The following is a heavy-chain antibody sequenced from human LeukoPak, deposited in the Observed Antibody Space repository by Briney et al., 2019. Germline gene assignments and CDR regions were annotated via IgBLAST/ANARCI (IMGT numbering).Heavy chain of an antibody. V-gene: IGHV4-4*07. D-gene: IGHD6-19*01. Sequence: PSETLSLTCTVSGGSISSYYWSWIRQPAGKGLEWIGRIYTSGSTNYNPSLKSRVTMSVDTSKNQFSLKLSSVTAADTAVYYCARDRSSGWYDHYYYYMDVWGKGTTVTVSS. J-gene: IGHJ6*03. CDR2: IYTSGST. CDR1: GGSISSYY. CDR3: ARDRSSGWYDHYYYYMDV.